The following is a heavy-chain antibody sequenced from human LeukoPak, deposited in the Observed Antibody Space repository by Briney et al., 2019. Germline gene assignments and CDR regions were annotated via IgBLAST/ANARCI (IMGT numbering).Heavy chain of an antibody. Sequence: PGGSLRLSCAASGFTFNSYSMNWVRQAPGKGLEWVSSISSSSSYIYYADSVKGRFTISRDNAKNSLYLQMNSLRAEDTAVYYCAKEITDRWYSSGWELIDYWGQGTLVTVSS. J-gene: IGHJ4*02. CDR1: GFTFNSYS. CDR3: AKEITDRWYSSGWELIDY. CDR2: ISSSSSYI. V-gene: IGHV3-21*01. D-gene: IGHD6-19*01.